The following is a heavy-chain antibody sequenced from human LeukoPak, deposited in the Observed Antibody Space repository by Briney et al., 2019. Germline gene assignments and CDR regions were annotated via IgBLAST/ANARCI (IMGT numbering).Heavy chain of an antibody. CDR1: GFTVSSNY. J-gene: IGHJ4*02. CDR3: AKDTDSSGYYSGYFDY. CDR2: IYSGGST. D-gene: IGHD3-22*01. V-gene: IGHV3-53*05. Sequence: PGGSLRLSCAASGFTVSSNYMSWVRQAPGKGLEWVSVIYSGGSTYYADSVKGRFTISRDNSKNTLYLQMNSLRVEDTALYYCAKDTDSSGYYSGYFDYWGRGTLVTVSS.